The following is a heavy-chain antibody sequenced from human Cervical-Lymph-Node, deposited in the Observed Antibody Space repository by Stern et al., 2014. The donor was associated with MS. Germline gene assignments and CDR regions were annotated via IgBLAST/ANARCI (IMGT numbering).Heavy chain of an antibody. CDR2: IYPGDSDT. J-gene: IGHJ4*02. CDR3: ARDYGDYAFDY. Sequence: EVQLVESGAEVKKPGESLKISCKGSGYSFTANCIAWVRQMPGKGLEWMGIIYPGDSDTRYSPSFQGQVPISADKSISTASLQWSSLKASDTAMYYCARDYGDYAFDYWGQGTLVTVSS. CDR1: GYSFTANC. D-gene: IGHD4-17*01. V-gene: IGHV5-51*01.